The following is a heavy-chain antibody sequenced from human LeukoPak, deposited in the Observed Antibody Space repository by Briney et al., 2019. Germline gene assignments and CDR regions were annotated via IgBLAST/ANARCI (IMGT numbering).Heavy chain of an antibody. Sequence: SETLSLTCTVSGGSISAYYWNWIRQPPGQGLEWIGYVYYSRSSNYNPSLKSRVTISLDTSKRQFSLTLRSVTAADTAVYYCARLFQDNGNYGSFDFWGQGTMVTVSS. CDR1: GGSISAYY. D-gene: IGHD1-7*01. CDR2: VYYSRSS. J-gene: IGHJ3*01. CDR3: ARLFQDNGNYGSFDF. V-gene: IGHV4-59*01.